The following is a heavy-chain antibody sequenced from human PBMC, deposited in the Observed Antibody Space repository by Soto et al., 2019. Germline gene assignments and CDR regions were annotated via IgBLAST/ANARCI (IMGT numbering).Heavy chain of an antibody. V-gene: IGHV4-30-2*01. CDR2: IQHGGST. J-gene: IGHJ6*02. Sequence: LSLTCAVSGGSISSGGYSWSWIRQPPGKGLEWIGYIQHGGSTYYNPSLKSRVTISVDRSKNQFSLKLTSVTAADTAVYYCARAHYGDYGYGMDVWGQGTTVTVS. CDR3: ARAHYGDYGYGMDV. D-gene: IGHD4-17*01. CDR1: GGSISSGGYS.